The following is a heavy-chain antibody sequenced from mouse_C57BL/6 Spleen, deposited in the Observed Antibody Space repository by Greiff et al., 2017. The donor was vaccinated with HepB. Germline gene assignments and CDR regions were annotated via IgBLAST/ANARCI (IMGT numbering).Heavy chain of an antibody. CDR1: GYTFTSYW. CDR2: IHPNSGST. V-gene: IGHV1-64*01. CDR3: AREGIYYDYDWAMDY. D-gene: IGHD2-4*01. J-gene: IGHJ4*01. Sequence: QVQLQQPGAELVKPGASVKLSCKASGYTFTSYWMHWVKQRPGQGLEWIGMIHPNSGSTNYNEKFKSKATLTVDKSSSTAYMQLSSLTSEDSAVYYCAREGIYYDYDWAMDYWGQGTSVTVSS.